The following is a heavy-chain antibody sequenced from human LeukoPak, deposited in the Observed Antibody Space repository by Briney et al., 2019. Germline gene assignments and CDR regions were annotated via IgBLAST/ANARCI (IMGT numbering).Heavy chain of an antibody. CDR3: AKDIRGRSSGYYDFWSGYSGYYYGMDV. J-gene: IGHJ6*02. Sequence: PGGSLRLSCAASGFTFDDYAMPWVRQAPGKGLEWVSGISWNSGSIGYADSVKGRFTISRDNAKNSLYLQMNSLRAEDTALYYCAKDIRGRSSGYYDFWSGYSGYYYGMDVWGQGTTVTVSS. V-gene: IGHV3-9*01. D-gene: IGHD3-3*01. CDR2: ISWNSGSI. CDR1: GFTFDDYA.